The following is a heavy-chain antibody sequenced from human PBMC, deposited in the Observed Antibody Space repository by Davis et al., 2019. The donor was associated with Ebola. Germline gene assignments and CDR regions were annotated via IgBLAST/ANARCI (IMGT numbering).Heavy chain of an antibody. D-gene: IGHD6-19*01. CDR2: IIPIFGTA. J-gene: IGHJ6*04. CDR1: GGTFSSYA. V-gene: IGHV1-69*13. Sequence: SVKVSCKASGGTFSSYAISWVRQAPGQGLEWMGGIIPIFGTANYAQKFQGRVTITADESTSTAYMELSSLRSEDTAVYYCASLGIAVAGIVYYYGMDVWGKGTTVTVSS. CDR3: ASLGIAVAGIVYYYGMDV.